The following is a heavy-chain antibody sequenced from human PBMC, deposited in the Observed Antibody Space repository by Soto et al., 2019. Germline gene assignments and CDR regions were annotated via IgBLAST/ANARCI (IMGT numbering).Heavy chain of an antibody. Sequence: GGSLRLSCAASGFTFSSHAMGWLRQAPGTEPEWVAFVDGSGADTSYADSVKGRFTISRDNSENSLYLHMNSLRAEDTGLYYCGYNGDHPEPLLFDYWGQGTLVTVSS. J-gene: IGHJ4*02. D-gene: IGHD4-17*01. CDR1: GFTFSSHA. CDR2: VDGSGADT. V-gene: IGHV3-23*01. CDR3: GYNGDHPEPLLFDY.